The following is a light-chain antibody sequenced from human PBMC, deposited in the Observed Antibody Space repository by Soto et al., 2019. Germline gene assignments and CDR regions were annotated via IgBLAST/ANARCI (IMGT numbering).Light chain of an antibody. CDR2: GSS. J-gene: IGLJ2*01. CDR1: SSNIGSNT. CDR3: PSYATSLSALVV. Sequence: QSVLTQPPSASGTPGQRVTISCSGSSSNIGSNTVNWYQQLPGTAPNLLIYGSSNRPSGVPDRFSGSKSGTSASLAITGLQAEDEADYYCPSYATSLSALVVFGGGTKLTVL. V-gene: IGLV1-44*01.